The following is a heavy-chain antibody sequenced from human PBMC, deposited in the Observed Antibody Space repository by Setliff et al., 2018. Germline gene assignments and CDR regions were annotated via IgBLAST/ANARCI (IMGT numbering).Heavy chain of an antibody. CDR2: ISGSGGST. J-gene: IGHJ6*02. V-gene: IGHV3-23*01. Sequence: GGSLRLSCAASGFTFSSYAMSWVRQAPGKGLECVSAISGSGGSTYYADSVKGRFTISRDNSKNTLSLQMNSLRAEDTAVYYCAREYCSSTSCYGGYYYGMDVWGQGTTVTVSS. D-gene: IGHD2-2*01. CDR1: GFTFSSYA. CDR3: AREYCSSTSCYGGYYYGMDV.